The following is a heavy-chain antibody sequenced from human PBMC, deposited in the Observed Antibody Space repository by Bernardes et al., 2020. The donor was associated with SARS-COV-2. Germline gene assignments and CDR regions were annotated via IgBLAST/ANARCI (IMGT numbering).Heavy chain of an antibody. CDR1: GFTVSSNY. CDR2: IYSGGST. D-gene: IGHD4-17*01. J-gene: IGHJ4*02. V-gene: IGHV3-53*01. Sequence: VWSLRLSCAASGFTVSSNYMSWVRQSPGKGLEWVSVIYSGGSTYYADSVRGRFTISRDDSKNTLSLQMNSLRADDTAIYYCARDYGAWYFDYWGQGTLVTVSS. CDR3: ARDYGAWYFDY.